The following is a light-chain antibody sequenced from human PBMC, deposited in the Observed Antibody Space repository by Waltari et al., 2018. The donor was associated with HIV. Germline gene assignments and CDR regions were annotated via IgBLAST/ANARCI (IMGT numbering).Light chain of an antibody. Sequence: SYVVTQTPSMSVAPGQTAGITCGGANIGSKSVHWYQQKPGQAPVLVIYYDNARPSGIPERFSGSSSRNTATLTINRVEAGDEADYYCQVWDSNSAHMIFGGGTKLTVL. CDR1: NIGSKS. V-gene: IGLV3-21*04. CDR3: QVWDSNSAHMI. CDR2: YDN. J-gene: IGLJ2*01.